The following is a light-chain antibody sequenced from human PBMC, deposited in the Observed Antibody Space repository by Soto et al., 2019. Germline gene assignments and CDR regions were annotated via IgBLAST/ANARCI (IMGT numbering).Light chain of an antibody. V-gene: IGKV3-20*01. CDR2: GAS. J-gene: IGKJ2*01. Sequence: IVLTQSPGTLSLSPGESATLSCRASQSFSITYLAWYQQKPGQPPRLVVSGASSRATGVPDRFSVSGSGRDFTLTITRLEPEDFAVYYCQKHGSSPPYIFGQGTKLEIK. CDR3: QKHGSSPPYI. CDR1: QSFSITY.